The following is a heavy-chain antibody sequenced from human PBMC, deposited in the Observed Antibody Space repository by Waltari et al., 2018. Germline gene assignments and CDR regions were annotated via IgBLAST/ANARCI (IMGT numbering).Heavy chain of an antibody. Sequence: QVQLQESGPGLVKPSETLSLTCAVSGYSISSGYYWGWIQQPPGKGLEWIGSIYHSGSTYYTPSLKSRVTISVDTSKNQFSLKRSSVTAADTAVYYCARGGDYDMLTPYYYYMDVWGKGTTVTVSS. D-gene: IGHD3-9*01. CDR1: GYSISSGYY. J-gene: IGHJ6*03. CDR3: ARGGDYDMLTPYYYYMDV. CDR2: IYHSGST. V-gene: IGHV4-38-2*01.